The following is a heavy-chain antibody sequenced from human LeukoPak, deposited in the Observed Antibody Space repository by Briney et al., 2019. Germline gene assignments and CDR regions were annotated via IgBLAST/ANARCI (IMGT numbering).Heavy chain of an antibody. CDR2: IYYSGST. D-gene: IGHD6-13*01. J-gene: IGHJ4*02. V-gene: IGHV4-39*01. Sequence: SETLSLTCTVSGDSIGGSNYYWGWIRQPPGKGLEWIAGIYYSGSTYYNPSLKSRVTISVDTSKNQFSVKVTSVTAADTAVYFCTRHLSGSSCFDYWGQGILVTVSS. CDR3: TRHLSGSSCFDY. CDR1: GDSIGGSNYY.